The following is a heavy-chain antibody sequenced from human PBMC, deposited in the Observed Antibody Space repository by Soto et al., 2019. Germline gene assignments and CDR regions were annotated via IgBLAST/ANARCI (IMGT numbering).Heavy chain of an antibody. CDR2: ISGYNGNT. D-gene: IGHD6-13*01. Sequence: QVPLVQSGAEVKKPGASVKVSCKTSGYTFTSYGIIWVRQAPGQGLEWMGWISGYNGNTNYAQSLQGRVTMTTDTSTSTAYMELRSLRSDDTAMYYCARAGQHSSSPYLLYTFDSWGQGTLVTVSS. CDR1: GYTFTSYG. V-gene: IGHV1-18*01. J-gene: IGHJ4*02. CDR3: ARAGQHSSSPYLLYTFDS.